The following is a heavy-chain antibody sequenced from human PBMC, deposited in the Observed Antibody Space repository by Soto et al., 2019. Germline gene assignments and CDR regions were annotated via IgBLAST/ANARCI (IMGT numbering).Heavy chain of an antibody. V-gene: IGHV1-8*01. CDR3: ARRAETNGWNGFGADKYYFDF. CDR1: GYTFTSYD. Sequence: ASVKVSCKASGYTFTSYDIYWVRQATGQGLEWMGWMNPNTGNSGYAQKFQGRVTMTSDTSISTAHLELSSLRSEDTAVYYCARRAETNGWNGFGADKYYFDFWGQGTLVTVS. D-gene: IGHD1-1*01. J-gene: IGHJ4*02. CDR2: MNPNTGNS.